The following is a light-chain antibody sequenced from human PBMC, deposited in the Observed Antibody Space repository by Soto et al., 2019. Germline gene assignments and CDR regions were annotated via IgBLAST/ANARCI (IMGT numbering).Light chain of an antibody. CDR1: SSDIGSYDL. CDR2: EVN. J-gene: IGLJ2*01. Sequence: QSALTQPASVSGSPGQSITISCTGASSDIGSYDLVSWYQQNPGKTPRLIIYEVNKRPWGVSNRFSGSKSGNTASLTISGLQAADEADYYCCSYTSSNTLVFGGGTSSPS. CDR3: CSYTSSNTLV. V-gene: IGLV2-23*02.